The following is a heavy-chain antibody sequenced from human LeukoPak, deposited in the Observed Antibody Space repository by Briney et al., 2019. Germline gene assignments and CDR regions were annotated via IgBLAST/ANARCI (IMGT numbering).Heavy chain of an antibody. CDR2: ISGSGGST. D-gene: IGHD3-3*01. CDR3: AKDLNYDFWSGLGN. CDR1: GFTFSSHA. V-gene: IGHV3-23*01. Sequence: GGSLRLSCAASGFTFSSHAMSWVRQAPGKGLEWVSAISGSGGSTYYADSVKGQFTISRDNSKNTLYLQMNSLRAEDTAVYYCAKDLNYDFWSGLGNWGQGTLVTVSS. J-gene: IGHJ4*02.